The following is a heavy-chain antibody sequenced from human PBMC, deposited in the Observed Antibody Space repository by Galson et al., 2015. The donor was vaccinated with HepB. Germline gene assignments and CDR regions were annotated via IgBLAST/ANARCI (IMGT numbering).Heavy chain of an antibody. CDR1: GFTFSSYN. CDR3: AREGSTWYESPYDWYFDL. CDR2: ITTSSSYI. Sequence: SLRLSCAASGFTFSSYNMNWVRQAPGKGLEWVSSITTSSSYIYYADSMKGRFTISRDNAKNSLYLQMSSLRAEDTAVDYRAREGSTWYESPYDWYFDLWGRGTLVTVSS. J-gene: IGHJ2*01. D-gene: IGHD6-13*01. V-gene: IGHV3-21*01.